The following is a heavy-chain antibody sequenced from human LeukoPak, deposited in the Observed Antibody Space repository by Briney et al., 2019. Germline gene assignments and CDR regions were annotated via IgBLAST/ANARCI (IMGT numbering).Heavy chain of an antibody. CDR3: ARDVCSGGSCYSGGVY. CDR1: GFTFSDYY. J-gene: IGHJ4*02. D-gene: IGHD2-15*01. Sequence: GGSLRLSCPSSGFTFSDYYMSWIRQAPGKGLEWVSYISSSGSTIYYADSVKGRFTISRDNAKNSLYLQMNSLRAEDTAVYYCARDVCSGGSCYSGGVYWGQGTLVTVSS. CDR2: ISSSGSTI. V-gene: IGHV3-11*04.